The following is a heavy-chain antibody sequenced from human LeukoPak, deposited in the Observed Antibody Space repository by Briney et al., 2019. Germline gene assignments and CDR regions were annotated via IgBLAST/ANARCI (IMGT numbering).Heavy chain of an antibody. Sequence: NPGGSLRLSCAASGFTFSSYSMNWVRQAPGKGLEWVSSISSSSSYIYYADSVKGRFTISRDNAKNSLYLQMNSLRAEDTAVYYCARTTQDIVVVPAYYMDVWGKGTTVTVPS. J-gene: IGHJ6*03. CDR2: ISSSSSYI. V-gene: IGHV3-21*01. CDR3: ARTTQDIVVVPAYYMDV. CDR1: GFTFSSYS. D-gene: IGHD2-2*01.